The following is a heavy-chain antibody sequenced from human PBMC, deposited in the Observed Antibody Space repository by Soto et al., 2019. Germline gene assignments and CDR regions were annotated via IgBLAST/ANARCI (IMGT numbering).Heavy chain of an antibody. D-gene: IGHD6-13*01. CDR3: ARGPEAAGPAMWYYYYGMDV. J-gene: IGHJ6*02. Sequence: GASVKVSCKASGCTFSSYAISWVRQAPGQVLEWMGGIIPIFGTANYAQKFQGRVTITADESTSTAYMELSSLRSEDTAVYYCARGPEAAGPAMWYYYYGMDVWGQGTTVTVSS. V-gene: IGHV1-69*13. CDR1: GCTFSSYA. CDR2: IIPIFGTA.